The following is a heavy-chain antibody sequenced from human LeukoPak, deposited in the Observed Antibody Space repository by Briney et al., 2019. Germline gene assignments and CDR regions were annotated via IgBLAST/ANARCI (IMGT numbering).Heavy chain of an antibody. J-gene: IGHJ4*02. V-gene: IGHV4-59*12. D-gene: IGHD1-26*01. CDR1: GGSISSYY. CDR2: IYYSGST. CDR3: ARGHSGSYHDY. Sequence: SETLSLTCTVSGGSISSYYWSWIRQPPGKGLEWIGYIYYSGSTYYNPSLKSRVTISVDTSKNQFSLKLSSVTAADTAVYYCARGHSGSYHDYWGQGTLVTVSS.